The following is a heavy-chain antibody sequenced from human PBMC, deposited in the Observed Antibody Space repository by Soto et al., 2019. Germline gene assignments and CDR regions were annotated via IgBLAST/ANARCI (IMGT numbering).Heavy chain of an antibody. D-gene: IGHD3-16*01. V-gene: IGHV3-30*18. J-gene: IGHJ4*02. CDR2: ISYDGSSK. CDR1: EFLFSSYG. Sequence: GGSLRLSCAASEFLFSSYGMHWVRQTPGKGLEWMALISYDGSSKYYADSVKGRFTISRDNSKNTPYLQMNSLKPEDTAVYYCAKETVERATLYLFDYWGQGTLVTVSS. CDR3: AKETVERATLYLFDY.